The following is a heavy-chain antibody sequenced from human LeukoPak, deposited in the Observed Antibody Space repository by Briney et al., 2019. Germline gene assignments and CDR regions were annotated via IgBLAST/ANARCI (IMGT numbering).Heavy chain of an antibody. D-gene: IGHD1-1*01. CDR2: ISGSGSVT. CDR3: AYLGLSSDWNDVPGPQTDH. CDR1: GFTFGDYA. V-gene: IGHV3-23*01. J-gene: IGHJ4*02. Sequence: PGRSLRLSCAASGFTFGDYAMHWVRQAPGKGLEWVSTISGSGSVTFYADSVKGRFTISRDDSNTVYLQMSRLRVDDTAVYYCAYLGLSSDWNDVPGPQTDHWGQGALVSVST.